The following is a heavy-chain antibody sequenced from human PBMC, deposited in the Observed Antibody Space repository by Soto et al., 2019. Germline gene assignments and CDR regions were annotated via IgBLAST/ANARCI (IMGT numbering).Heavy chain of an antibody. V-gene: IGHV3-30*18. CDR3: AKELSKGGYSGSYYHPRAFDI. J-gene: IGHJ3*02. Sequence: GGSLRLSCAASGFTFSSYGMHWVRQAPGKGLEWVAVISYDGSNKYYADSVKGRFTISRDNSKNTLYLQMNSLRAEDTAVYYCAKELSKGGYSGSYYHPRAFDIWGQGTMVTV. CDR2: ISYDGSNK. D-gene: IGHD1-26*01. CDR1: GFTFSSYG.